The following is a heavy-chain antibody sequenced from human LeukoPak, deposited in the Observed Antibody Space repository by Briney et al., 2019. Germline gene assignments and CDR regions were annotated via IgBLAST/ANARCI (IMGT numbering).Heavy chain of an antibody. CDR1: GYTFTYRY. V-gene: IGHV1-45*02. Sequence: ASVKVSCKASGYTFTYRYLHWVRQAPGQALEWMGWITPFNGNTNYAQKFQDRVTITRDRSMSTAYMELSSLRSEDTAMYYCAVGLATYYYGMDVWGQGTTVTVSS. J-gene: IGHJ6*02. D-gene: IGHD5-12*01. CDR2: ITPFNGNT. CDR3: AVGLATYYYGMDV.